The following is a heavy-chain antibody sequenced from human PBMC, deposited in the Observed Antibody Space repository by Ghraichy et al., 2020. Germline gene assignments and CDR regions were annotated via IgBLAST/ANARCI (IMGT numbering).Heavy chain of an antibody. CDR2: ITSSSRTK. J-gene: IGHJ3*01. CDR1: GFTLSTYS. V-gene: IGHV3-48*02. D-gene: IGHD3-10*01. Sequence: GESQNISCVGSGFTLSTYSMNWVRQAPGKGLEWVSYITSSSRTKSYADSVKGRFTISRDNAQNSLYLQMNNLRDEDTAVYYCAKEGGRLGEGAFDVWGQGTKVTVSS. CDR3: AKEGGRLGEGAFDV.